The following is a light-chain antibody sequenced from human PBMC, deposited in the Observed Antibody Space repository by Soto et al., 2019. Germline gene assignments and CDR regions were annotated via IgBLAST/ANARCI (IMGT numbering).Light chain of an antibody. V-gene: IGKV3-20*01. Sequence: EIVLTHSPGTLSLSPCERATLSCRASQSVSSSYLAWYQQKPGQAPRLLMYGVSTRATGMPDRFSGSGSGTEFTLSISRLEPEDFAVYYCQYGSSPVTFGPGTKVDIK. J-gene: IGKJ3*01. CDR3: QYGSSPVT. CDR1: QSVSSSY. CDR2: GVS.